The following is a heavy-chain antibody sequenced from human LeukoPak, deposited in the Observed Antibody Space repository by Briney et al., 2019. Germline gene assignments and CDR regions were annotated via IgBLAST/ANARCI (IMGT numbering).Heavy chain of an antibody. V-gene: IGHV3-74*03. CDR1: GFTVSSNY. CDR3: ARGRYYGMDV. Sequence: GGSLRLSCAASGFTVSSNYMSWVRQAPGKGLEWVSGINSDGSSTTYADSVKGRFTISRDNAKNTLYLQMNNLRAEDTAVYYCARGRYYGMDVWGQGTTVTVSS. CDR2: INSDGSST. J-gene: IGHJ6*02.